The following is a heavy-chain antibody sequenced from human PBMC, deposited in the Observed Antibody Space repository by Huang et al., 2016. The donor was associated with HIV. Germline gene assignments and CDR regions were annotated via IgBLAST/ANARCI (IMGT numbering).Heavy chain of an antibody. CDR2: ISYDGRKK. D-gene: IGHD6-19*01. Sequence: QVQLVESGGGVVQPGRSLRLSCAASGFTFSNYAMHWVRQAPGKGLEWVAVISYDGRKKYYTDSVKGRFTIARDKSKNALYLQMNSLRAEDTAVYYCARRAVAGIYYYYYMDVWGKGTTVTVSS. J-gene: IGHJ6*03. CDR1: GFTFSNYA. CDR3: ARRAVAGIYYYYYMDV. V-gene: IGHV3-30*04.